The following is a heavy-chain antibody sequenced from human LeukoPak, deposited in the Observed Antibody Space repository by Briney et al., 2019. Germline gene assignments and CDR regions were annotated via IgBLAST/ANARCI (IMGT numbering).Heavy chain of an antibody. D-gene: IGHD1-1*01. CDR1: GDSVSSNSAG. CDR2: TYYRSTWYN. CDR3: ARDQLVQIGSYHYFYMDV. J-gene: IGHJ6*03. V-gene: IGHV6-1*01. Sequence: SQTLSLTCAISGDSVSSNSAGWNWIRQSPSRGLEWLGRTYYRSTWYNDFAVSVRSRITINPDTPNNQFSLQLNSVTPEDTAVYYCARDQLVQIGSYHYFYMDVWGKGTTVTVSS.